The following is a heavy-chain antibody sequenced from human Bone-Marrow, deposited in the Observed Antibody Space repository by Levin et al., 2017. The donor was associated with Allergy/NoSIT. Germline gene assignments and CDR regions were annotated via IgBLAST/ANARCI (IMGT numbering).Heavy chain of an antibody. J-gene: IGHJ4*02. CDR3: ALGAMVTY. V-gene: IGHV3-7*01. CDR1: GLTSSSYW. CDR2: IKQDGSEK. Sequence: GGSLRLSCAASGLTSSSYWMTWVRQAPGKGLEWVANIKQDGSEKYYVDSVKGRFTISRDNAKNSLYLQMNSLRDEDTAVYYCALGAMVTYWGQGTLVSVSS. D-gene: IGHD5-18*01.